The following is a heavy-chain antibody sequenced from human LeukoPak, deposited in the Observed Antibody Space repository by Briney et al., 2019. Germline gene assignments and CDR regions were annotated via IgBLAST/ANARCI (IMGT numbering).Heavy chain of an antibody. CDR1: GGSISSYY. CDR2: IYYSGST. J-gene: IGHJ4*02. V-gene: IGHV4-59*01. Sequence: SETLSLTCTVSGGSISSYYWSWIRQPPGKGLEWIGYIYYSGSTNYNPSLKSRVTISVDTSKNQSSLKLSSVTAAATATYYCARAQRRVGAKNYFDYWGQGTLVTVSS. D-gene: IGHD1-26*01. CDR3: ARAQRRVGAKNYFDY.